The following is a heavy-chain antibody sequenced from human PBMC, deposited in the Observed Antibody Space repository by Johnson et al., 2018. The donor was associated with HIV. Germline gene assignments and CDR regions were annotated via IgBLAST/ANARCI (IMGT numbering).Heavy chain of an antibody. J-gene: IGHJ3*02. CDR3: ARPIARGASDI. D-gene: IGHD3-10*01. V-gene: IGHV3-30*07. Sequence: YADSVKGRFTISRDNSKNTLYLQMNSLRAEDTAVYYCARPIARGASDIWGQGTMVTVSS.